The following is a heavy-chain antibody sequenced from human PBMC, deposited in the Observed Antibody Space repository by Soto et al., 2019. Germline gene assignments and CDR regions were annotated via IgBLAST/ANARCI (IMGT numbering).Heavy chain of an antibody. CDR1: GGSISSTTYY. CDR2: IYYSGAT. Sequence: PSETLSLTCAVSGGSISSTTYYWAWIRQPPGKGLEWVATIYYSGATYYNPSLKSRLTISVDTSKNQFSLRLSSVTAADTAMYYCARYYDTSNRPYFHHWGQGTQVTVSS. J-gene: IGHJ1*01. D-gene: IGHD3-22*01. V-gene: IGHV4-39*01. CDR3: ARYYDTSNRPYFHH.